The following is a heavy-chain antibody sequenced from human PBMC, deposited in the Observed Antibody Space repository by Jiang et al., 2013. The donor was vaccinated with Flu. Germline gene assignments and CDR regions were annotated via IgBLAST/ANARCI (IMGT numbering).Heavy chain of an antibody. Sequence: TGSTYYNPSLRSRVTMSVDTSNNQFSLKLTSVTTADTAVYYCAIEGRQWLAQSVGDYWGQGTLVTVPS. J-gene: IGHJ4*02. D-gene: IGHD6-19*01. CDR2: TGST. CDR3: AIEGRQWLAQSVGDY. V-gene: IGHV4-28*03.